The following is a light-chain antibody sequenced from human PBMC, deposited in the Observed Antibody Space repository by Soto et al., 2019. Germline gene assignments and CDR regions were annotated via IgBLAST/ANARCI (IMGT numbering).Light chain of an antibody. Sequence: QSALTQPPSVSAAPGQKVTISCSGSSSNIGNNYVSWYQQLPGTAPKLLIYDNNKRPSGIPDRFFGSKSGTSATLGITGLQTGDEADYYCGTWDSSLSAGVFGTGTKLTVL. V-gene: IGLV1-51*01. J-gene: IGLJ1*01. CDR3: GTWDSSLSAGV. CDR2: DNN. CDR1: SSNIGNNY.